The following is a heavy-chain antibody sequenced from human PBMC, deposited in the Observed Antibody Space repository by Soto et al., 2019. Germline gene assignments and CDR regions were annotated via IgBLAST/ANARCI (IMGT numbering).Heavy chain of an antibody. Sequence: QVQLVESGGGVVQPGRSLRLACAVSGLPLIDYGMHWVRQAPGKGLAWGAVIWYDESKKYYADSVKGRFTISRDNSKNTLYLHMNSLRAEDTDVDYCASERGSSYFDYWGQGTMVTVSS. CDR3: ASERGSSYFDY. CDR1: GLPLIDYG. CDR2: IWYDESKK. J-gene: IGHJ4*02. D-gene: IGHD1-26*01. V-gene: IGHV3-33*01.